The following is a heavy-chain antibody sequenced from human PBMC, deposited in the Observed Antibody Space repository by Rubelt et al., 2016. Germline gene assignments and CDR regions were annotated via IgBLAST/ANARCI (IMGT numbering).Heavy chain of an antibody. D-gene: IGHD6-13*01. CDR2: FDSEDGET. J-gene: IGHJ4*02. CDR3: ATTGRSWD. V-gene: IGHV1-24*01. Sequence: QAPGKGLEWMGGFDSEDGETIYAQKFQGRATMTEDTSTDTAYMELSSLRSEDTAVYYCATTGRSWDWGQGTLVTVSS.